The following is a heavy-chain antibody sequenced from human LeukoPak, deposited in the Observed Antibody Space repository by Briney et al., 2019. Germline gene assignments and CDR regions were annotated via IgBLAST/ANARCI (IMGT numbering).Heavy chain of an antibody. J-gene: IGHJ6*03. CDR1: GGSFICYY. CDR3: ATTVTRQVEEYYYYYMDV. Sequence: SETLSLTCSVYGGSFICYYWGWIRQPPWKGLEWIGEINHSGSTNYNPSLKSRVTISVDTSKNQFSLKLSSVTAADTAVYYCATTVTRQVEEYYYYYMDVWGKGTTVTVSS. V-gene: IGHV4-34*01. CDR2: INHSGST. D-gene: IGHD4-17*01.